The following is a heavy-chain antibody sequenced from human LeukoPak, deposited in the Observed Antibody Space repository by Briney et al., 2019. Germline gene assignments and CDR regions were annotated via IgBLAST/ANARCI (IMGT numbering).Heavy chain of an antibody. D-gene: IGHD2-2*01. Sequence: PGASVKVSCKASGGTFSSYAISWVRQAPGQGLEWMGGIIPIFGTANYAQKFQGRVTITADKSTSTAYMELSSLRSEDTAVYYCARDFGGGIVVVPAARESWLDPWGQGTLVTVSS. V-gene: IGHV1-69*06. CDR2: IIPIFGTA. CDR1: GGTFSSYA. CDR3: ARDFGGGIVVVPAARESWLDP. J-gene: IGHJ5*02.